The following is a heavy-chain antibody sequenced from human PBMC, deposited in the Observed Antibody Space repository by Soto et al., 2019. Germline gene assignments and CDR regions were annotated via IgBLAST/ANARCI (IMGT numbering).Heavy chain of an antibody. CDR2: ISGSGGST. Sequence: GGSLRLSCASSGFTFSSYAMSLVRQAPGKGLEWVSAISGSGGSTYYADSVKGRFTISRDNSKNTLYLQMNSLRAEDTAVYYCATHTYYYDSSGYSYFDYWGQGTLVTVS. CDR3: ATHTYYYDSSGYSYFDY. D-gene: IGHD3-22*01. V-gene: IGHV3-23*01. J-gene: IGHJ4*02. CDR1: GFTFSSYA.